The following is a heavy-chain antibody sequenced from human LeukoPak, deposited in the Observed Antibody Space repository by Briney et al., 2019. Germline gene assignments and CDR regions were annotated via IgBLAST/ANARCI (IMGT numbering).Heavy chain of an antibody. J-gene: IGHJ4*02. CDR3: ARSGGWLQSLDY. CDR2: INPSGGST. Sequence: ASVKVSCKASGYTFTSYYMHWVRQAPGHGLEWMGIINPSGGSTTYAQKFQGRVTMTRDTSTSTVYMELSSLRSEDTAMYYCARSGGWLQSLDYWGQGTLVTVSS. CDR1: GYTFTSYY. D-gene: IGHD5-24*01. V-gene: IGHV1-46*01.